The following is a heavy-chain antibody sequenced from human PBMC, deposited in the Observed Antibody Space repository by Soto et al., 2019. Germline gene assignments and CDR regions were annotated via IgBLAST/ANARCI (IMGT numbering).Heavy chain of an antibody. CDR2: IIPILGIA. V-gene: IGHV1-69*02. Sequence: QVQLVQSGAEVKKPGSSVKVSCKASGGTFSSYTISWVRQAPGQGPEWMGRIIPILGIANYAQKFQGRVTITADKSTSTAYMELSSLRSEDTAVYYCASRYDIGDYWGQGTLVTVSS. J-gene: IGHJ4*02. CDR1: GGTFSSYT. CDR3: ASRYDIGDY. D-gene: IGHD3-9*01.